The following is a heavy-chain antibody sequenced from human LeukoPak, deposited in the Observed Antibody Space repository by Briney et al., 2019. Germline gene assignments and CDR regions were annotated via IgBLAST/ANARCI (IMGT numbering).Heavy chain of an antibody. CDR2: IYTSGST. CDR3: AGRYCSSTSCPFDY. D-gene: IGHD2-2*01. CDR1: GGSISSYY. Sequence: SETLSLTCTVSGGSISSYYWSWIRQPAGMGLEWIGRIYTSGSTNYNPSLKSRVTMSVDTSKNQFSLKLSSVTAADTAVYYCAGRYCSSTSCPFDYWGQGTLVTVSS. V-gene: IGHV4-4*07. J-gene: IGHJ4*02.